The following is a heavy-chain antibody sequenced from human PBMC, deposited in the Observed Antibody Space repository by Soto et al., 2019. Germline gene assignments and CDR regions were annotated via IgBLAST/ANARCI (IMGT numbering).Heavy chain of an antibody. CDR1: GGTFTTYA. CDR2: IIPIVGTV. Sequence: QVQLLQSGAEVKKPGSSVRVSCEASGGTFTTYAISWVRQAPGQGLEWMGEIIPIVGTVNYAQKFQGRVTITADESTTTVYMDLRSLRSEDTAVYYCAKGAVAGTPTSYYYYGMDVWGQGTTVTVSS. D-gene: IGHD6-19*01. CDR3: AKGAVAGTPTSYYYYGMDV. J-gene: IGHJ6*02. V-gene: IGHV1-69*12.